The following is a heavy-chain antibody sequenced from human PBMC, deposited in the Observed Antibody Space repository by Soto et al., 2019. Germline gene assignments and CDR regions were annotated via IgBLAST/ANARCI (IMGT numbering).Heavy chain of an antibody. J-gene: IGHJ6*02. D-gene: IGHD6-13*01. CDR3: AKDSQQLVSWVPYYGMDV. CDR2: ISYDGSNK. CDR1: GFTFSSYC. Sequence: PGGSLRLSCAASGFTFSSYCMHWVRQAPGKGLEWVAVISYDGSNKYYADSVKGRFTISRDNSKNTLYLQMNSLRAEDTAVYYCAKDSQQLVSWVPYYGMDVWGQGTTVTVSS. V-gene: IGHV3-30*18.